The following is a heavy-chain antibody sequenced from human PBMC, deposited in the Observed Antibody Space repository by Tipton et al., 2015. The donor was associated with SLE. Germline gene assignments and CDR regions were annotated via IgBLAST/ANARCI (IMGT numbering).Heavy chain of an antibody. CDR3: ARRMVFGGDYFDY. CDR2: VHYSGST. CDR1: GGSIGSFY. J-gene: IGHJ4*02. Sequence: TLSLTCTVSGGSIGSFYWTWIRQSPEKGLEWIAYVHYSGSTSYNPSLKSRVTVSIDTSKNQFSVKLTSVTAADTAVYYCARRMVFGGDYFDYWGQGTLVTVSS. D-gene: IGHD3-10*02. V-gene: IGHV4-59*13.